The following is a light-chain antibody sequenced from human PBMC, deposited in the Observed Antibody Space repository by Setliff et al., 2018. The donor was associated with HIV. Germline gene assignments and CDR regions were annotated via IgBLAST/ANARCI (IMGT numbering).Light chain of an antibody. CDR1: IIGRES. V-gene: IGLV3-21*03. J-gene: IGLJ1*01. CDR2: DDS. Sequence: LTQPPSVSVAPGKTARIPCGADIIGRESVHWYQQKPGQAPVLVVSDDSDRPSGIPERFSGSISGNTATLTITRVEAGDEADYYCQVCDTSSDHYVFGTGTKVTVL. CDR3: QVCDTSSDHYV.